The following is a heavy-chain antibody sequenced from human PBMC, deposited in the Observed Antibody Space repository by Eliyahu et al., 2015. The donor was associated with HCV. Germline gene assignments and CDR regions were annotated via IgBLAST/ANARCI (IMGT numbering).Heavy chain of an antibody. Sequence: QVQLQESGPGLVKPSQTLSLTCTXSGGSISSGSYYWXWIRQPAGKGLEWIGRIXTSGSTNYNPSLKSRVTISVDTSKNQFSLKLSSVTAADTAVYYCARGTVTTRPFDYWGQGTLVTVSS. CDR2: IXTSGST. CDR3: ARGTVTTRPFDY. D-gene: IGHD4-17*01. V-gene: IGHV4-61*02. J-gene: IGHJ4*02. CDR1: GGSISSGSYY.